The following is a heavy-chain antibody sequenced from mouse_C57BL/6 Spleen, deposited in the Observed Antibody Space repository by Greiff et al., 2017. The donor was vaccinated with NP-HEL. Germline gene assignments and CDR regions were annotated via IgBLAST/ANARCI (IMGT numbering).Heavy chain of an antibody. J-gene: IGHJ2*01. CDR3: TRDRGSTPFDY. CDR2: ISSGGDYF. V-gene: IGHV5-9-1*02. CDR1: GFTFSSYA. Sequence: EVQGVESGEGLVKPGGSLKLSCAASGFTFSSYAMSWVRQTPEKRLEWVAYISSGGDYFYYADTVKGRFTISRDNARNTLYLQMSSLKSEDTAMYYCTRDRGSTPFDYWGQGTTLTVSS.